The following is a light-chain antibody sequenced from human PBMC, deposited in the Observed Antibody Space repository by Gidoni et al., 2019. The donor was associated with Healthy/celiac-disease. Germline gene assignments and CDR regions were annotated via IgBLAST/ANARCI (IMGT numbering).Light chain of an antibody. J-gene: IGKJ4*01. CDR2: DAS. CDR3: QQYDNLLT. V-gene: IGKV1-33*01. Sequence: DIQMPQSPSSLSASVGDRVTITCQESQDISNYLNWYQQKPGKAPKLLIYDASNLETGVPSRFSGSGSGTDFTFTISSLQPEDIATYYCQQYDNLLTFXGXTKVEIK. CDR1: QDISNY.